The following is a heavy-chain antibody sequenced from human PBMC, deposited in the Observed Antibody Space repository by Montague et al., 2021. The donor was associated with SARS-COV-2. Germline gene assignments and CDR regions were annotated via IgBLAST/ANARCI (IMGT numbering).Heavy chain of an antibody. CDR3: ARGRTVTTFYYYGMDV. V-gene: IGHV4-39*07. J-gene: IGHJ6*02. CDR1: GGSISDSNYL. Sequence: SETLSLTCTVSGGSISDSNYLWGWIRQPPGKGLEWIGDIHYSGTYYNPSLKSRVTISVDTSKNQFSLKLSSVAAADTAVYYCARGRTVTTFYYYGMDVWGQGTTVTVSS. CDR2: IHYSGT. D-gene: IGHD4-17*01.